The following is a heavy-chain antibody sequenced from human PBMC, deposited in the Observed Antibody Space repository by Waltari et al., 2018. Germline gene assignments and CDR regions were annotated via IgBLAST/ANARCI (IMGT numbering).Heavy chain of an antibody. CDR1: GGSISSSSYY. D-gene: IGHD5-12*01. V-gene: IGHV4-39*01. J-gene: IGHJ4*02. CDR2: IYYSGST. CDR3: ARHGHGGYDHDY. Sequence: QLQLQESGPGLVKPSETLSLTCTVSGGSISSSSYYWGWIRQPPGKGLEWIGSIYYSGSTYYNPSLKSRVTISVDTSKNQFSLKLSSVTAADTAVYYCARHGHGGYDHDYWGQGTLVTVSS.